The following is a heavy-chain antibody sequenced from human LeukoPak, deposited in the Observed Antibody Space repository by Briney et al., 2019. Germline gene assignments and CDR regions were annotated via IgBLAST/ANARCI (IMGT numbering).Heavy chain of an antibody. Sequence: SETLSLTCTVSGGSISSYYWSWIRQPPGKGLEWIGYIYYSGSTNYNPSLKSRVTISLDTSKNQFSLKLSSVTAADTAVYYCARAYGGNSQYFQHWGQGTLVTVSS. CDR1: GGSISSYY. V-gene: IGHV4-59*08. CDR2: IYYSGST. D-gene: IGHD4-23*01. CDR3: ARAYGGNSQYFQH. J-gene: IGHJ1*01.